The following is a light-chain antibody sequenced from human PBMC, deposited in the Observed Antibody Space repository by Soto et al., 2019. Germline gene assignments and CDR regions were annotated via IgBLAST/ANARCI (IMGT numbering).Light chain of an antibody. CDR2: RNN. CDR1: SSNIGTNY. Sequence: QSVLTQPPSASGTPGQRVIISCSGSSSNIGTNYVYWYQQLPGTAPKLLIYRNNRRPSGVPDRFSGSKSGTSASLAISGLRSEDEADYFCAEWDDSLSGHVVFGGGTKLTVL. J-gene: IGLJ2*01. V-gene: IGLV1-47*01. CDR3: AEWDDSLSGHVV.